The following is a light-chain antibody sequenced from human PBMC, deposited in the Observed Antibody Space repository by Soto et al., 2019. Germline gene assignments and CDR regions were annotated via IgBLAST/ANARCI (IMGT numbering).Light chain of an antibody. CDR2: EDT. V-gene: IGLV6-57*02. Sequence: NFMLTQPHSVSESPGKTVTISCTGSSGSIATNYVQWYQQRPGSAPPTVIYEDTQRPSGVPERFSGSIDSSSNSAFLTISGLKTEDEADYYCQSYDGSNPDVVFGGGTKLTVL. CDR3: QSYDGSNPDVV. J-gene: IGLJ2*01. CDR1: SGSIATNY.